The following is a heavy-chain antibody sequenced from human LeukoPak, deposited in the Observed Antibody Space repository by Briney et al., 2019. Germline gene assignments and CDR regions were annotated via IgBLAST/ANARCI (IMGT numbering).Heavy chain of an antibody. CDR1: GFTFSNHA. CDR2: ISGSGGNT. J-gene: IGHJ3*02. CDR3: AKCSAGCYLLAFDI. D-gene: IGHD2-2*01. V-gene: IGHV3-23*01. Sequence: GGSLRLSCAASGFTFSNHAISWVRQAPGRGLEWVSVISGSGGNTYYADSVKGRFTISRDNSRNTLYLQMNSLRAEDTAVYYCAKCSAGCYLLAFDIWGQGTLVAVSS.